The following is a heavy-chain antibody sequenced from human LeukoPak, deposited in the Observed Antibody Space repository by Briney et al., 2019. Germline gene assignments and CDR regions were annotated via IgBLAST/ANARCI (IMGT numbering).Heavy chain of an antibody. D-gene: IGHD3-3*01. CDR3: ARRVYITIFGVVSAAQNWFDP. CDR2: INHSGST. V-gene: IGHV4-34*01. Sequence: SETLSLTCAVYGGSFSGYHWSWIRQPPGKGLEWIGEINHSGSTNYNPSLKSRVTISVDTSKNQFSLKLSSVTAADTAVYYCARRVYITIFGVVSAAQNWFDPWGQGTLVTVSS. CDR1: GGSFSGYH. J-gene: IGHJ5*02.